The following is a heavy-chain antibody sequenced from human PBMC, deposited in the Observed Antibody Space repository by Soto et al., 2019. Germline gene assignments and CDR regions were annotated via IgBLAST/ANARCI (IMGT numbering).Heavy chain of an antibody. V-gene: IGHV1-18*01. J-gene: IGHJ4*02. D-gene: IGHD2-15*01. CDR1: GYTFTSCG. CDR3: ARDWSGGVPGY. CDR2: ISAYNGNT. Sequence: APVKSSCKASGYTFTSCGTSWVRQDPGQGLDLMGWISAYNGNTNYAQKLQGRVTMTTDTSTSTAYMELRSLRSDDTAVYYCARDWSGGVPGYWGQGTLVTV.